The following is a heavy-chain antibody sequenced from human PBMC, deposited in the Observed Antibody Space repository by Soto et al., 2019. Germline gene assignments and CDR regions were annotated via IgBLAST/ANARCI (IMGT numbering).Heavy chain of an antibody. J-gene: IGHJ4*02. CDR2: IYTSGST. D-gene: IGHD6-19*01. CDR3: ARDSRDSSGRSFDY. V-gene: IGHV4-4*07. Sequence: SETLSLTCTVSGGSINGYYWSWIRQPAGKGLEWIGRIYTSGSTNYNPSLKSRVTMSVDTSKNQFSLKLDSVTAADTAVYYCARDSRDSSGRSFDYWVQGTLVTVSS. CDR1: GGSINGYY.